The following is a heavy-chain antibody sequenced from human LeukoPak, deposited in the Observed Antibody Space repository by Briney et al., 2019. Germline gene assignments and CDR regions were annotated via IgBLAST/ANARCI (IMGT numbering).Heavy chain of an antibody. CDR2: INSDGSST. Sequence: GGSLRLSCAASGFTFSYSWMNWVRQAPGKGLVWVSRINSDGSSTTYADSVKGRFTISRDNAKNTLYLQMNSLRTEDTAVYYCTTDRAYDWLPLVFWGQGTLVTVSS. V-gene: IGHV3-74*01. D-gene: IGHD3-9*01. CDR1: GFTFSYSW. J-gene: IGHJ4*02. CDR3: TTDRAYDWLPLVF.